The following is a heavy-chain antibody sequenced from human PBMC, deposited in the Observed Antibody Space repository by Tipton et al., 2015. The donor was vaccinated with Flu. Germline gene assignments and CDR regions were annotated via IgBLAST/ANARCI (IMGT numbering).Heavy chain of an antibody. Sequence: TLSLTCTVSGGSISSYYWSWIRQPPGKGLEWIGYIYYSGSTNYNPSLKSRVTISVDTSKNQFSLKLSSVTAADTAVYYCARDRPSDYYYGMDVWGQGTTVTVSS. J-gene: IGHJ6*02. D-gene: IGHD2-2*01. CDR2: IYYSGST. CDR1: GGSISSYY. V-gene: IGHV4-59*01. CDR3: ARDRPSDYYYGMDV.